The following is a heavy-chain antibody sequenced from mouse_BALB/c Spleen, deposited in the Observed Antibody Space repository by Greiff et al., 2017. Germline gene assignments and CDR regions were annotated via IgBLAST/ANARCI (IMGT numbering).Heavy chain of an antibody. J-gene: IGHJ2*01. CDR2: ISSGGGST. Sequence: EVKLMESGGGLVKPGGSLKLSCAASGFAFSSYDMSWVRQTPEKRLEWVAYISSGGGSTYYPDTVKGRFTISRDNAKNTLYLQMSSLKSEDTAMYYCARHVDGYFGGFDYWGQGTTLTVSS. CDR1: GFAFSSYD. CDR3: ARHVDGYFGGFDY. V-gene: IGHV5-12-1*01. D-gene: IGHD2-3*01.